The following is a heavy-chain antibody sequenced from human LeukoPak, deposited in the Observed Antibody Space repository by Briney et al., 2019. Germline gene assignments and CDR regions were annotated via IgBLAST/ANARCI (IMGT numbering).Heavy chain of an antibody. J-gene: IGHJ4*02. V-gene: IGHV4-59*08. CDR3: ARWYSSGWAFDY. D-gene: IGHD6-19*01. Sequence: SETLSLTCTVSGGTISSYYWNWIRQPPGKGLEWIGYIHYSGSTKYNPSLKSRVTISVDTSKNQFSLKLSSVTAADTAVYYCARWYSSGWAFDYWGQGTLATVSS. CDR2: IHYSGST. CDR1: GGTISSYY.